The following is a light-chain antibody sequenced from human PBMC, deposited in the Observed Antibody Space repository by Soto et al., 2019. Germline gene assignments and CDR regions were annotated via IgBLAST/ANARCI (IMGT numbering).Light chain of an antibody. CDR2: EVS. CDR3: SSYTSSSTPVV. Sequence: QSVLTQPASVSGSPGQSITISCTGTSSDVGGYNYVSWFQQHPGKAPKLMISEVSNRPSGVSNRFSGSKSGNTASLTISGLQAEDEADYYCSSYTSSSTPVVFGGGTKVTVL. CDR1: SSDVGGYNY. J-gene: IGLJ2*01. V-gene: IGLV2-14*01.